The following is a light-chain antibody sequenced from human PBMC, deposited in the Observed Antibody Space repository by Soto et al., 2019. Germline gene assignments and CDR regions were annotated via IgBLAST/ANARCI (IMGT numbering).Light chain of an antibody. CDR2: EVT. V-gene: IGLV2-8*01. Sequence: QSVLTQPPSASGSPGQSFTISCTGTSSDVGAYNYVSWYQQHAGKAPKLVIYEVTKRPSGVPDRFSGSKSANTASLTVSGLQAEDEADYYCSSFASSNTWVFGGRTKLTVL. CDR1: SSDVGAYNY. J-gene: IGLJ3*02. CDR3: SSFASSNTWV.